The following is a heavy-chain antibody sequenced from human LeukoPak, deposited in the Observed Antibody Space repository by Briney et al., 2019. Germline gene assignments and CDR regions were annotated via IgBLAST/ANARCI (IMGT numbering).Heavy chain of an antibody. V-gene: IGHV4-39*01. D-gene: IGHD4/OR15-4a*01. CDR3: ASRSVINHGARPGLSWFDY. J-gene: IGHJ4*02. CDR2: IYYSGST. Sequence: PSETLSLTCTVSGGSISSSSYYWGWIRQPPGKGLEWIGSIYYSGSTYYNPSLKSRVTISVDTSKNQFSLKLSSVTAADTAVYYCASRSVINHGARPGLSWFDYWGQGTLVTVSS. CDR1: GGSISSSSYY.